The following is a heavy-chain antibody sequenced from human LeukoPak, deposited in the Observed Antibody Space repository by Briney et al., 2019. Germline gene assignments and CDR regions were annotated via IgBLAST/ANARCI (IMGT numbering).Heavy chain of an antibody. Sequence: GGSLRLSCAASGFTFRSYWMHWVRQAPGKGLVWVSRIKTDGSSTTYADFVKGRFTISRDNAKNTLYLQMNSLRAEDTSVYYCXXXSYCSGGSCYSGRAFDIWGQGTMVTVSS. V-gene: IGHV3-74*01. J-gene: IGHJ3*02. D-gene: IGHD2-15*01. CDR3: XXXSYCSGGSCYSGRAFDI. CDR2: IKTDGSST. CDR1: GFTFRSYW.